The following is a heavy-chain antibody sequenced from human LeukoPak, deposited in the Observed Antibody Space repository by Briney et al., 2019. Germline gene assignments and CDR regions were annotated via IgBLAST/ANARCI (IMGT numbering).Heavy chain of an antibody. Sequence: GGSLRLSCAASGFDFSAFGMNWVRQAPGKGLEWVAVISYDGSQKYYADSVKGRFTISRDNSKNTVYLQMNSLSAEDTAVYYCAKDNGSPSLVVVLVATAPDYWGQGTLVTVPS. J-gene: IGHJ4*02. CDR3: AKDNGSPSLVVVLVATAPDY. CDR2: ISYDGSQK. CDR1: GFDFSAFG. V-gene: IGHV3-30*18. D-gene: IGHD2-15*01.